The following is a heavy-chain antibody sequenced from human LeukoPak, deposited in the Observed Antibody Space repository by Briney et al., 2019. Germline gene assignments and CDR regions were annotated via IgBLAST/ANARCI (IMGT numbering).Heavy chain of an antibody. V-gene: IGHV4-34*01. J-gene: IGHJ4*02. CDR3: ARGDSGWYLGLGFDY. D-gene: IGHD6-19*01. CDR2: IDHIGRT. Sequence: PSETLSLTCAVYGGSLQSFYWSWVRQPPGKGPEWIGEIDHIGRTKYNPSLKSRLTISIDTSKNQVSLKLRSVTAADTAVYYCARGDSGWYLGLGFDYWGQGTLVTVSS. CDR1: GGSLQSFY.